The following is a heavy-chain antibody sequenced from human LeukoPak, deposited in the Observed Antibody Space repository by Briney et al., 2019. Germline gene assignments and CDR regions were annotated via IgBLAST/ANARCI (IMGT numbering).Heavy chain of an antibody. J-gene: IGHJ5*02. D-gene: IGHD3-10*01. CDR3: ARASSDFGELFP. CDR2: INPSSGST. CDR1: GYTFTSYY. V-gene: IGHV1-46*01. Sequence: ASVKVSCKASGYTFTSYYMHWVRQAPGQGLEWMGIINPSSGSTSYKQKFQGRVTMTRDTSTSTVYMDLSSLRSEDTAVYYCARASSDFGELFPWGQGTLVTVSS.